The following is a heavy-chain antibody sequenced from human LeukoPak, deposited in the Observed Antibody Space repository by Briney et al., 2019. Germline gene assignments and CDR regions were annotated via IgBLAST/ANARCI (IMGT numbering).Heavy chain of an antibody. CDR3: GASRQYVGAFDI. Sequence: GGSLRLSCAASGFTFSSYELYWVRQAPGKGLEWISYISTSSAIIKYANSVRGRFTIPRDDARESLYLQMNSLRAEDTAIYYCGASRQYVGAFDIWGQGTLVIVSS. CDR1: GFTFSSYE. V-gene: IGHV3-48*03. J-gene: IGHJ3*02. CDR2: ISTSSAII. D-gene: IGHD3-10*02.